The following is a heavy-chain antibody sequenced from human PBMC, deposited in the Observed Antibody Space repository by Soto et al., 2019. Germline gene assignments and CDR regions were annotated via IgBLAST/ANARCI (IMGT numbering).Heavy chain of an antibody. CDR1: GYTFTSYY. D-gene: IGHD6-13*01. Sequence: ASVKVSCKTSGYTFTSYYMHWVRQAPGQGLEWMGIINPSGGSTSYAQNFQGRVTMTRDTSTSTVYMELSSLRSEDTAVYYCARDPGIAAAGRYYGMDVWGQGTTVTGSS. CDR2: INPSGGST. CDR3: ARDPGIAAAGRYYGMDV. V-gene: IGHV1-46*01. J-gene: IGHJ6*02.